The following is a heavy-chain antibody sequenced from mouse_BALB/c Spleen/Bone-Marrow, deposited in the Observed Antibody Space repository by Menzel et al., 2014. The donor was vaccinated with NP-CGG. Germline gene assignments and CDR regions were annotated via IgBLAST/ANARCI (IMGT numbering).Heavy chain of an antibody. D-gene: IGHD2-1*01. CDR1: GFTFTSYW. CDR3: ARDGNYRYAMDY. J-gene: IGHJ4*01. V-gene: IGHV1S81*02. CDR2: INPSNGRT. Sequence: VQLQQSGDELVKPGASVKLSCKASGFTFTSYWIHWVKQRPGQGPEWIGEINPSNGRTNYNEKFKSKATLTEDKSSSTAYMQLSSLTSEDSAVYYCARDGNYRYAMDYWVKEPQSPSPQ.